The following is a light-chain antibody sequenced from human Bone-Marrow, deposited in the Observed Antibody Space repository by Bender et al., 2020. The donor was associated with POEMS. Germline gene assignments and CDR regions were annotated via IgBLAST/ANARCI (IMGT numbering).Light chain of an antibody. Sequence: QSALTQPASVSGSPGQSITISCTGTSSDGGGYNYVSWYQQYPGKAPKPMIYEVTKRPSGVPDRFSGSKSGNTASLTVSGLQAEDEADYYCCSFTGSDNLVFGGGTKLTVL. CDR1: SSDGGGYNY. J-gene: IGLJ3*02. CDR2: EVT. V-gene: IGLV2-8*01. CDR3: CSFTGSDNLV.